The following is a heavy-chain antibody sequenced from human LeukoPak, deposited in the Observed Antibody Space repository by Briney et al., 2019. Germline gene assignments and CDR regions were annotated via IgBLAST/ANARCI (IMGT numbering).Heavy chain of an antibody. CDR2: IRGSGDNI. V-gene: IGHV3-23*01. D-gene: IGHD2-2*01. J-gene: IGHJ5*02. CDR3: GRCSSNSCYRFDP. CDR1: GFTFSSYA. Sequence: GGSLRLSCAASGFTFSSYAMSWVRQAPGKGLEWVSAIRGSGDNIYYADSVKGRFTISRDNSKNTLYLQMNSLRAEDTAAYYCGRCSSNSCYRFDPWGQGTLVTVSS.